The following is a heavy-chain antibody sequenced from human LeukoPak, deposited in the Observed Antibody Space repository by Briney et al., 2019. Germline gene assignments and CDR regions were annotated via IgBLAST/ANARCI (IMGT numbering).Heavy chain of an antibody. V-gene: IGHV3-23*01. CDR2: LNGSGETT. CDR3: AKERRFGGVLTDY. J-gene: IGHJ4*02. D-gene: IGHD3-16*01. CDR1: GFTFSNYA. Sequence: GGSLRLSCAASGFTFSNYAMTWVRQAPGKGLEWVSGLNGSGETTYYAGSVRGRFTISRDNSKNTLYLQMNSLRAEDTAVYYCAKERRFGGVLTDYWGQGTLVTVSS.